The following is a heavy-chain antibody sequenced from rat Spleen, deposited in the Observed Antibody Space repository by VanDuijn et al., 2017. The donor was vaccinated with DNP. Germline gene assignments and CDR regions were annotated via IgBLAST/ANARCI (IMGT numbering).Heavy chain of an antibody. J-gene: IGHJ4*01. D-gene: IGHD1-4*01. CDR3: ARWPGYNPPYAMDA. CDR1: GITFSNYG. CDR2: ISYEGSST. Sequence: EVQLVESGGGLVQPGRSLKLSCAASGITFSNYGMAWVRQAPTKGLEWVASISYEGSSTYYRDSVKGRFTISRDNTKSTLYLQMDSLRSEDTATYYCARWPGYNPPYAMDAWGQGTSVTVSS. V-gene: IGHV5-29*01.